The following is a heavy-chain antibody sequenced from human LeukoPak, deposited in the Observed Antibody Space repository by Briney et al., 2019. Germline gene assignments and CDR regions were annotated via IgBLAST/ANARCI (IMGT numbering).Heavy chain of an antibody. Sequence: GGSLRLSCAASGFTFSDYHMSWIRQAPGKGLEWVSYISTSGSTIYYADSVKGRFTISRDNAKNSLDLQMNSLRAEGTAVYYCARKAWVAAAFVDYWGQGTLVTVSS. V-gene: IGHV3-11*01. J-gene: IGHJ4*02. CDR1: GFTFSDYH. CDR3: ARKAWVAAAFVDY. CDR2: ISTSGSTI. D-gene: IGHD6-13*01.